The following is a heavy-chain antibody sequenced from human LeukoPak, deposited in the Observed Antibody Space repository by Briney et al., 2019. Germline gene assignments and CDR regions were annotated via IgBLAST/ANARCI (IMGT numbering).Heavy chain of an antibody. J-gene: IGHJ6*02. CDR3: ARGAGKYYFHGMDV. V-gene: IGHV4-59*01. CDR1: GGSISSSY. Sequence: SETLPLTCTVSGGSISSSYWSWIRQPPGKGLERIGHIYYSGSTNFNPSLKSRVTLSLDTSKNQFSLKLISVTAADTAVYYCARGAGKYYFHGMDVWGQGTTVTVSS. CDR2: IYYSGST.